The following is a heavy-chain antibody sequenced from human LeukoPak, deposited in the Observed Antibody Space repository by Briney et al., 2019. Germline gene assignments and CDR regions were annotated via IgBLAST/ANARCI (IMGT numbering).Heavy chain of an antibody. D-gene: IGHD3-10*01. CDR3: ARQHYYGSGSYENWFDP. CDR2: IIPIFGTA. CDR1: GGTFSTYA. V-gene: IGHV1-69*05. J-gene: IGHJ5*02. Sequence: GASVKVSCKASGGTFSTYAISWVRQAPGQGLEWMGGIIPIFGTANYAQKFQGRVTITTDESTSTAYMELSSLRSEDTAVYYCARQHYYGSGSYENWFDPWGQGTLVTVSS.